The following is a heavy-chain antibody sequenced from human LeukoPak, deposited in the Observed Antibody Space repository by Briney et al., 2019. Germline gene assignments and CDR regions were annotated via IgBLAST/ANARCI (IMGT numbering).Heavy chain of an antibody. CDR2: IYYSGST. J-gene: IGHJ4*02. CDR1: GGSISSHY. D-gene: IGHD1-26*01. V-gene: IGHV4-59*11. CDR3: ARAEYSGSYYDFDY. Sequence: SGTLSLTCTVSGGSISSHYWSWIRQPPGKGLEWIGYIYYSGSTNYNPSLKSRVTISVDTSKNQFSLKLSSVTAADTAVYYCARAEYSGSYYDFDYWGQGTLVTVSS.